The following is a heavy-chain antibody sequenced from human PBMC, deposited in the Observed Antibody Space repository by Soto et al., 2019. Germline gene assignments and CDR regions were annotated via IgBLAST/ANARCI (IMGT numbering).Heavy chain of an antibody. D-gene: IGHD3-3*01. CDR1: GFSLTTSGVG. CDR2: IYWDDDK. Sequence: QITLNESGPTQVKPRQTLTLTCTFSGFSLTTSGVGVGWIRQSPGKAPEWLALIYWDDDKRYSTSLKSRLTITQDASKTQVVLTMADLDPADTATYYCAHRVLRTVFGLVTTTAIYFDFWGQGTPVAVSS. CDR3: AHRVLRTVFGLVTTTAIYFDF. V-gene: IGHV2-5*02. J-gene: IGHJ4*02.